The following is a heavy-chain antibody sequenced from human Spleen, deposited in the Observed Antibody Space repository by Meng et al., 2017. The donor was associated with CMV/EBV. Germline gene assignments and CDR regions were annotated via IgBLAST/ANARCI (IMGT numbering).Heavy chain of an antibody. CDR2: ILYDGSNQ. Sequence: GESLKISCAASGFTFSNHAMHWVRQSPGKGLEWVALILYDGSNQDYADSVKGRFTISRDNSRNSLFLQMNSLRSEDAAFYYCAKDYSSSSLYYFDYWGQGTRVTVSS. CDR3: AKDYSSSSLYYFDY. CDR1: GFTFSNHA. J-gene: IGHJ4*02. D-gene: IGHD6-6*01. V-gene: IGHV3-30-3*02.